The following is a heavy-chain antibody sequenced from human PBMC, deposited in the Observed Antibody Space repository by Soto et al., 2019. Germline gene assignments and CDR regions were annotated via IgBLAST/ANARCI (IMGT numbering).Heavy chain of an antibody. J-gene: IGHJ3*02. CDR1: GGSISSSNW. CDR3: ARLGRTYVNPFDI. D-gene: IGHD3-16*01. V-gene: IGHV4-4*02. Sequence: PSETLSLTCAVSGGSISSSNWWSWVRQPPGTGLEWIGEIDNSGSTNYNPCLKSRVTISVDKSKNQFSLKLSSVTAADTAVYYCARLGRTYVNPFDIWGQGTMVTVSS. CDR2: IDNSGST.